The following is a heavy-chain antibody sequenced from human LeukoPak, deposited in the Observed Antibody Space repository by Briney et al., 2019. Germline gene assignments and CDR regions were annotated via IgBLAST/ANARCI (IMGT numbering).Heavy chain of an antibody. CDR2: INHSGST. V-gene: IGHV4-34*01. CDR3: ARLEVGATGIDY. J-gene: IGHJ4*02. CDR1: GGSFSGYY. Sequence: SETLSLTCAVYGGSFSGYYWSWIRQPPGKGLEWIGEINHSGSTNYNPSLKSRVTISVDTSKNQFSLKLSSVTAADTAVYYCARLEVGATGIDYWGQGTLVTVFS. D-gene: IGHD1-26*01.